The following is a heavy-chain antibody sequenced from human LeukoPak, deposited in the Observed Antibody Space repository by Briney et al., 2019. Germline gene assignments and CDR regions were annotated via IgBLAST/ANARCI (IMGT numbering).Heavy chain of an antibody. CDR1: GFTFSNAW. D-gene: IGHD2-2*02. Sequence: GGSLRLSCAASGFTFSNAWMSWVRQAPGKGLEWVSSISGSSGAMYYADSLKGRFTISRDNARNSLYLQMHSLRAEDTAVYYCARGIPHTFGLDYWGQGTLVTVSS. J-gene: IGHJ4*02. CDR3: ARGIPHTFGLDY. CDR2: ISGSSGAM. V-gene: IGHV3-21*01.